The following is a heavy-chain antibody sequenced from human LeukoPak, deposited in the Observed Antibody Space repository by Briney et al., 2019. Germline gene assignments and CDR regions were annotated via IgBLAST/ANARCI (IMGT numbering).Heavy chain of an antibody. CDR1: GFTFSSYA. J-gene: IGHJ5*02. D-gene: IGHD3-10*01. Sequence: GGSLRLSCAASGFTFSSYAMSWVRQAPGKGLEWVSAISGSGGSTYHADSVKGRFTISRDNSKNTLYLQMNSLRAEDTAVYYCAKGRVDYYGSGSYLFDPWGQGTLVTVSS. CDR3: AKGRVDYYGSGSYLFDP. CDR2: ISGSGGST. V-gene: IGHV3-23*01.